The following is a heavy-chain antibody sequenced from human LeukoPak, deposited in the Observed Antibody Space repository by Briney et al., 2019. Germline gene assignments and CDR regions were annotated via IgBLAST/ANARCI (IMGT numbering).Heavy chain of an antibody. J-gene: IGHJ4*02. V-gene: IGHV4-61*01. D-gene: IGHD3-10*01. CDR3: ARDLRGFDY. CDR2: IYYSGST. Sequence: SETLSLTCTVSGGSISSSSYYWSWIRQPPGKGLEWIGYIYYSGSTNYNPSLKSRVTISVDTSKNQFSLKLSSVTAADTAVYYCARDLRGFDYWGQGTLVTVSS. CDR1: GGSISSSSYY.